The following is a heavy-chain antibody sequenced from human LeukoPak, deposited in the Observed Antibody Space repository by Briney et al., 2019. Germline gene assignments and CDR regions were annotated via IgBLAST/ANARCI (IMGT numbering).Heavy chain of an antibody. V-gene: IGHV1-8*01. Sequence: ASVKVSCTASGYTFTSYDINWVRQAPGQGLEWMGWMNTNSGNPGYAQNFQGRVTMTRNTSISTAYMELSSLRSEDTAVYYCARSRSASLTIFGVVIIDYYYYGMDVWGQGTTVTVSS. D-gene: IGHD3-3*01. CDR3: ARSRSASLTIFGVVIIDYYYYGMDV. J-gene: IGHJ6*02. CDR2: MNTNSGNP. CDR1: GYTFTSYD.